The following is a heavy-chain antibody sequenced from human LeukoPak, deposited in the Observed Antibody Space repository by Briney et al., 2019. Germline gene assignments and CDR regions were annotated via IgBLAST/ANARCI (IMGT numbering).Heavy chain of an antibody. J-gene: IGHJ6*03. Sequence: SETLSLTCAVYGGSFSGYYWSWIRQPPGKGLEWIGEINHSGSTNYNPSLKSRVTISVDTSKNQFSLKLSSVTAADTAVYYCARSPWFGDSYYYYYMDVWGKGTTVTISS. CDR2: INHSGST. CDR1: GGSFSGYY. D-gene: IGHD3-10*01. CDR3: ARSPWFGDSYYYYYMDV. V-gene: IGHV4-34*01.